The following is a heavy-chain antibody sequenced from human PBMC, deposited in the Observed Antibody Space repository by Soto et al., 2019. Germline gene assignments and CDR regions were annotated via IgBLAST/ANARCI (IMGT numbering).Heavy chain of an antibody. CDR2: IYYSGST. CDR1: GGSVSSGSYY. CDR3: ARVRWLQLHYFDY. V-gene: IGHV4-61*01. Sequence: SETLSLTCTVSGGSVSSGSYYWSWIRQPPGKGLEWIGYIYYSGSTNYNPSLKSRVTISVDTSKNQFSLKLSSVTAADTAVYYCARVRWLQLHYFDYWGQGTLVTVSS. J-gene: IGHJ4*02. D-gene: IGHD5-12*01.